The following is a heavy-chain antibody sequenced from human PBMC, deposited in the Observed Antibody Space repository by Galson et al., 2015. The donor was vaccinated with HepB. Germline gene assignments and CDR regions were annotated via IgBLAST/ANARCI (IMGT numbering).Heavy chain of an antibody. CDR3: ARGGWGLGVRSTPWSWLDP. J-gene: IGHJ5*02. CDR1: GFTFSSYA. D-gene: IGHD2/OR15-2a*01. CDR2: ISSNGAER. V-gene: IGHV3-64*04. Sequence: SLRLSCAASGFTFSSYAMHWVRQAPGKGLEYVSAISSNGAERYYADSVRGRFTISRDNSENTVTLQLNSLRDDDTTVYYCARGGWGLGVRSTPWSWLDPWGQGTLVIVSS.